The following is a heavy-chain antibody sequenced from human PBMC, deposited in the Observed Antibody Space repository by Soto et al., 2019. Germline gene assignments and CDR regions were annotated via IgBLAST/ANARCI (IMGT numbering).Heavy chain of an antibody. Sequence: VKVSCKASGFTFTSSAMQWVRQARGQRLEWIGWIVVGSGNTNYAQKFQERVTITRDMSTSTAYMELSSLRSEDTAVYYCAAALLWFGELGEIDPWGQGTLVTVSS. CDR3: AAALLWFGELGEIDP. V-gene: IGHV1-58*02. J-gene: IGHJ5*02. CDR2: IVVGSGNT. CDR1: GFTFTSSA. D-gene: IGHD3-10*01.